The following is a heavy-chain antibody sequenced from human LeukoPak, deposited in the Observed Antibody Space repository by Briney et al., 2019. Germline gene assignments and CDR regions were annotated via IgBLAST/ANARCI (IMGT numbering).Heavy chain of an antibody. Sequence: GASGKVSCKASGYTFTSYGISWVRQAPGQGLEWMGWISAYNGNTNYAQKLQGRVTMTTDTSTSTAYMELRSLRSDDTAVYYCARSLGATVREYYFDYWGQGTLVTVSS. CDR3: ARSLGATVREYYFDY. CDR1: GYTFTSYG. D-gene: IGHD1-26*01. J-gene: IGHJ4*02. CDR2: ISAYNGNT. V-gene: IGHV1-18*01.